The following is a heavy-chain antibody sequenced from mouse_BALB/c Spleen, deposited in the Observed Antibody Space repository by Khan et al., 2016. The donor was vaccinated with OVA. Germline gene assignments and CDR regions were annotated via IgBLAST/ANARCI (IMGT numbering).Heavy chain of an antibody. Sequence: VQLKESGPGLVQPSQSLSITCTVSGFSLTTYGVHWVRQSPGKGLEWLGVIWSGGSTDYNAAFISRLSISKDNSKSQVFFKMNSLQANDTAIYYCARNYDYDEGLAYWGQGTLVTVSA. CDR3: ARNYDYDEGLAY. D-gene: IGHD2-4*01. V-gene: IGHV2-2*02. CDR1: GFSLTTYG. CDR2: IWSGGST. J-gene: IGHJ3*01.